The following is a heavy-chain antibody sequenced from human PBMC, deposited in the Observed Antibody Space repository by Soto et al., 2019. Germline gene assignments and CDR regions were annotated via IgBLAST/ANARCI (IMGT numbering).Heavy chain of an antibody. CDR3: AKDNSSSSGYFDY. V-gene: IGHV3-23*01. J-gene: IGHJ4*02. CDR1: GFTFISYA. Sequence: PGGSLRLSCAASGFTFISYAMSWVRQAPGKGLEWVSAISGSGGSTYYADSVKGRFTISRDNSKNTPYLQMNSLRAEDTAVYYCAKDNSSSSGYFDYWGQGTLVTVSS. D-gene: IGHD6-6*01. CDR2: ISGSGGST.